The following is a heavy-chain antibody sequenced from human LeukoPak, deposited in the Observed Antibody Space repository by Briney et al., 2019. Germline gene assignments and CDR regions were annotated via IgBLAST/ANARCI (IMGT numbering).Heavy chain of an antibody. D-gene: IGHD5-12*01. J-gene: IGHJ3*02. V-gene: IGHV1-18*01. Sequence: ASVTVSCKASGYTFTSHGISWVRQAPGQGLEWMGWISTYNDNTNYAQKFQGRVTMTTDTSTRTAYMELRSLRSDDTAVYYCARRLDIVVSIAFDIWGQGTMVIVSS. CDR3: ARRLDIVVSIAFDI. CDR1: GYTFTSHG. CDR2: ISTYNDNT.